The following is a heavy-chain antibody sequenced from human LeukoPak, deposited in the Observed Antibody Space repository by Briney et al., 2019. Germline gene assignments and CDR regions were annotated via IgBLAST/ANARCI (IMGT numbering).Heavy chain of an antibody. D-gene: IGHD6-6*01. CDR1: GFTFSSYS. CDR2: VSSSSSYI. Sequence: PGGSLRLSCAASGFTFSSYSMNWVRQAPGKGLEWVSSVSSSSSYIYYADSVKGRFTISRDNAKNSLYLQMNSLRAEDTAVYYCAKDRIASPPQGRFDPWGQGTLVTVSS. J-gene: IGHJ5*02. V-gene: IGHV3-21*04. CDR3: AKDRIASPPQGRFDP.